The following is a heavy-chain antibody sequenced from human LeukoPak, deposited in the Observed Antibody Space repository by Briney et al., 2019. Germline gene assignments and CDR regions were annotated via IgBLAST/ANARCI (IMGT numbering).Heavy chain of an antibody. Sequence: SETLSLTCTVSGGSVSSGSYYWSWIRQPPGKGLEWIGYIYYSGSTNYNPSLKSRDTISVDTSKNQFSLKLSSVTAADTAVYYCATSYPYYDFWSGYYRRHDAFDIWGQGTMVTVSS. CDR1: GGSVSSGSYY. CDR3: ATSYPYYDFWSGYYRRHDAFDI. J-gene: IGHJ3*02. CDR2: IYYSGST. V-gene: IGHV4-61*01. D-gene: IGHD3-3*01.